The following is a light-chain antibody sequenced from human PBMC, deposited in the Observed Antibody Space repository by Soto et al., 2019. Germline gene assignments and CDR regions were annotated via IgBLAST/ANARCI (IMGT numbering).Light chain of an antibody. CDR3: SSYTSSSTLGV. CDR2: EVS. Sequence: QSVLTQPASVSGSPGQSITICCTGTSSDVGGYNYVSWYQQHPGKAPKLMIYEVSNRPSGVSNRFSGSKSGSTASLTISGLQAEDEADYYCSSYTSSSTLGVFGGGTKLTVL. V-gene: IGLV2-14*01. J-gene: IGLJ3*02. CDR1: SSDVGGYNY.